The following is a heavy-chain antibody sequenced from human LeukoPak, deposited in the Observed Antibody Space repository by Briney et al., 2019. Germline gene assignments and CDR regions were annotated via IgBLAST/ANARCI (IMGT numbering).Heavy chain of an antibody. Sequence: GGSLRLSCEASGFTFSSYAMNWVRQAPGKGLEWGSGTSNSGGSTYYADSVKGRFTISRDNSKNTLYLQMNSLRAEDTAVYYCAKETSSSFDYWGQGTLVTVSS. CDR3: AKETSSSFDY. V-gene: IGHV3-23*01. CDR1: GFTFSSYA. J-gene: IGHJ4*02. CDR2: TSNSGGST. D-gene: IGHD6-6*01.